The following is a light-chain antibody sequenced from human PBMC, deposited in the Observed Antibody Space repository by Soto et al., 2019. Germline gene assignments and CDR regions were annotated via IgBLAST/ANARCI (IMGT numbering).Light chain of an antibody. CDR1: SSDVGGYNY. CDR3: SSYTSSSTYV. V-gene: IGLV2-14*01. Sequence: QSVLTQPASVSGSPGQSITISCTGTSSDVGGYNYVSWSQQHPGKAPQLMIYEVSKRPSGVSNRFSGSKSGNTASLTISGLQAEDEADYYCSSYTSSSTYVFGPGTKLTVL. J-gene: IGLJ1*01. CDR2: EVS.